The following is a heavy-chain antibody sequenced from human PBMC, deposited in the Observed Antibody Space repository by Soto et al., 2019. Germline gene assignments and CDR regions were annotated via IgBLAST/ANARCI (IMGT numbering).Heavy chain of an antibody. D-gene: IGHD2-21*01. CDR3: ASARHIGP. Sequence: QPVGSLRLSCTASGFTFSNYWMSWVRQAPGKGLEWVANIGQDGSQRNYVDSVKGRFTISRDNAENSLYLQMNSLRAEDTAIYYCASARHIGPWGQGTLVTVSS. V-gene: IGHV3-7*01. CDR2: IGQDGSQR. CDR1: GFTFSNYW. J-gene: IGHJ5*02.